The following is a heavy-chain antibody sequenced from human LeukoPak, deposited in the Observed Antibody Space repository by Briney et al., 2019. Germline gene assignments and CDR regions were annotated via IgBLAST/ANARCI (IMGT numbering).Heavy chain of an antibody. CDR3: ARGPPAAVGTGLDY. D-gene: IGHD6-13*01. V-gene: IGHV4-4*07. J-gene: IGHJ4*02. Sequence: SETLPLTCTVSGGSISSYYWSWIRQPAGKGLEWIGRIYTSGSTNYNPSLKSRVTISVDTSKNQFSLKLSSVTAADTAVYYCARGPPAAVGTGLDYWGQGTLVTVSS. CDR1: GGSISSYY. CDR2: IYTSGST.